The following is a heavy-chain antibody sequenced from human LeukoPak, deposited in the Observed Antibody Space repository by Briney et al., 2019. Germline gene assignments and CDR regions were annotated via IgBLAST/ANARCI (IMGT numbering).Heavy chain of an antibody. V-gene: IGHV3-74*01. CDR3: ARVVSRVAKAFDI. D-gene: IGHD2-2*01. Sequence: GGSLRLSCAASGFTFSSYWMHWVRQAPGKGLVWVSRIDSDGSSTSYADSVKGRFTISRDNAKNTLYLQMNSLGAEDTAVYYCARVVSRVAKAFDIWGQGTMVTVSS. CDR1: GFTFSSYW. J-gene: IGHJ3*02. CDR2: IDSDGSST.